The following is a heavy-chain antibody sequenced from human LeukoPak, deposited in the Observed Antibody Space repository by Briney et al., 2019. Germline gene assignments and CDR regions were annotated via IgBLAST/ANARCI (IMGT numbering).Heavy chain of an antibody. CDR2: IYSGGST. J-gene: IGHJ4*02. Sequence: GALRLSCAASGFTVSSNYMSWVRQAPGKGLEWVSVIYSGGSTYYADSVKGRFTISRDNSKNTLYLQMNSLRAEDTAVYYCAKTVVVVVAATPISFDYWGQGTLVTVSS. V-gene: IGHV3-53*01. CDR1: GFTVSSNY. D-gene: IGHD2-15*01. CDR3: AKTVVVVVAATPISFDY.